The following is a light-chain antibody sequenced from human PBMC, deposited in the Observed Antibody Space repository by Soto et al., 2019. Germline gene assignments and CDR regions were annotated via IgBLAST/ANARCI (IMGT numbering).Light chain of an antibody. V-gene: IGKV3-20*01. Sequence: EIVLTQSPGTLSLSPGKRATLSCRASQSVSSRYLAWYQQKPGQAPRLLIYGASSRATGIPDRFSGSGSGKYFTLTMSRLEPVVIEADYWQLYANSPPTVGQGS. J-gene: IGKJ1*01. CDR3: QLYANSPPT. CDR2: GAS. CDR1: QSVSSRY.